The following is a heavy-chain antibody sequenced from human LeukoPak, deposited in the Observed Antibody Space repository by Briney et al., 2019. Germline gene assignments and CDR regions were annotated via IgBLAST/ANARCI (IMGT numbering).Heavy chain of an antibody. D-gene: IGHD3-10*01. CDR2: IKPDGSEK. J-gene: IGHJ5*02. CDR3: VRGSSGTVVRGVSWAWFDP. V-gene: IGHV3-7*05. Sequence: GGSLRLSCAASGFPFSIYWMTWVRQAPGKGLEWVANIKPDGSEKYYVDSAKGRFTISRDNAKNSLYPQMNSLRAEDTAVYYCVRGSSGTVVRGVSWAWFDPWGQGTLVSVSS. CDR1: GFPFSIYW.